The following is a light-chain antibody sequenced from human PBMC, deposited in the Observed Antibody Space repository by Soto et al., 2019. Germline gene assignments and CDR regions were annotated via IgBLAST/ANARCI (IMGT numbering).Light chain of an antibody. CDR2: EVT. CDR3: SSFGSDTFVV. V-gene: IGLV2-14*01. Sequence: QSALTQPASVSGSPGQSITISCTGTSSDVGGYNFVSWYQQYPGKAPKLIISEVTNRPSGVSNRFFGSKSGNTASQTISGLKAEDEADYYCSSFGSDTFVVFGGGTKLTVL. CDR1: SSDVGGYNF. J-gene: IGLJ2*01.